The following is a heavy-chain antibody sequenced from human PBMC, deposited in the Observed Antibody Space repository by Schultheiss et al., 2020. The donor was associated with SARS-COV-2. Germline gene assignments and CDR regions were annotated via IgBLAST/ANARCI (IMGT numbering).Heavy chain of an antibody. CDR3: ARMLWGSWYFDL. J-gene: IGHJ2*01. Sequence: SGPTLVKPTQTLKLTCTFSGFSLSTSGMCVSWIRQPPGKALEWLALIDWDDDKYYSTSLKTRLTISKDTSKNQVVLTITNMDPVDTATYYCARMLWGSWYFDLWGRGTLVTVSS. CDR1: GFSLSTSGMC. CDR2: IDWDDDK. D-gene: IGHD7-27*01. V-gene: IGHV2-70*01.